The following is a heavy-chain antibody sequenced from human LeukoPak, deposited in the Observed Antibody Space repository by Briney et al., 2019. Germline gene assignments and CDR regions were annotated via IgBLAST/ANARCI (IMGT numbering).Heavy chain of an antibody. CDR3: ARHSRGSPIDD. CDR2: IRQDGSDK. Sequence: GGSLRLSCAASGFTFNSYWMSWVRQAPEKGLEWLANIRQDGSDKQYVDSVKGRFTIPRDNAKNSLYLQMNSLSAEDTAVYYCARHSRGSPIDDWGQGTLVTVSS. CDR1: GFTFNSYW. D-gene: IGHD2-15*01. J-gene: IGHJ4*02. V-gene: IGHV3-7*01.